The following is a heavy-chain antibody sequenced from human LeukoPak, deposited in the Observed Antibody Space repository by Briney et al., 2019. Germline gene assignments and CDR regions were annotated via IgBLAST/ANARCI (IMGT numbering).Heavy chain of an antibody. CDR1: GFTFSGYG. J-gene: IGHJ3*02. Sequence: GGSLRLSCAASGFTFSGYGMSWVRQAPGKGLKWVSAISGSGGSTYYADSVKGRITISRDNAKNSLYLQMNSLRAEDTAVYYCARSQGTIPDSVPLDIWGQGTMVTVSS. CDR2: ISGSGGST. CDR3: ARSQGTIPDSVPLDI. V-gene: IGHV3-23*01. D-gene: IGHD5/OR15-5a*01.